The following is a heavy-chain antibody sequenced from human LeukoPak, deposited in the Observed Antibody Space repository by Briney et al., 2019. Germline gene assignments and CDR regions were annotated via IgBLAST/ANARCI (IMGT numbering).Heavy chain of an antibody. J-gene: IGHJ4*02. CDR3: ARGSPPRRSYDSSGYYSYYFDY. CDR2: ISAYNGYT. D-gene: IGHD3-22*01. CDR1: GYTFTSYG. V-gene: IGHV1-18*01. Sequence: ASVKVSCKASGYTFTSYGISWVRQAPGQGLEWIGWISAYNGYTKYEQRLQGRVTMTTDTSTSTAYMELRSLKSDDTAVYYCARGSPPRRSYDSSGYYSYYFDYWGQGTLVTVSS.